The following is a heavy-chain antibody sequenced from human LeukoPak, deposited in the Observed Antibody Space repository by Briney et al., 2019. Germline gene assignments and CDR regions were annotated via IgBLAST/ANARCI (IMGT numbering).Heavy chain of an antibody. CDR2: INPNGGDT. CDR3: ARAKPKNMVRGLIMRRESRYYFDY. V-gene: IGHV1-2*02. D-gene: IGHD3-10*01. J-gene: IGHJ4*02. CDR1: GYTFTGYY. Sequence: GASVKVSCKASGYTFTGYYMHWVRQAPGQGLQWMGWINPNGGDTNYAQKFQGRVTMTRDTSISTAYMELSRLRSDDTAVYYCARAKPKNMVRGLIMRRESRYYFDYWGQGTLVTVSS.